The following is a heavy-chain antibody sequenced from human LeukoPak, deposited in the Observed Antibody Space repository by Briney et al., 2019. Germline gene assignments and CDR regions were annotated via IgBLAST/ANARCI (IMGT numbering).Heavy chain of an antibody. V-gene: IGHV4-59*08. CDR1: GDSISSYY. CDR3: ARHPRSCSGGGTCYSWFDA. CDR2: IYSSGST. Sequence: PSETLSLTCSVSGDSISSYYWSWIRQPPGKGLEWIGYIYSSGSTKYNPSLKSRVTISIDTSRNQFSLTVHSVTAADTAMYYCARHPRSCSGGGTCYSWFDASGQGTLVTVSS. J-gene: IGHJ5*02. D-gene: IGHD2-15*01.